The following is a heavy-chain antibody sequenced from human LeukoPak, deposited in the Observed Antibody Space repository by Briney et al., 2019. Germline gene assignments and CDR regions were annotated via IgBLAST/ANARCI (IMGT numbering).Heavy chain of an antibody. CDR1: GYTLTELS. J-gene: IGHJ5*02. Sequence: ASVKVSCKVSGYTLTELSMHWVRQAPGKGLEWMGGFDPEDGETIYAQKFQGRLTMTRNTSINTAYMELSSLRSEDTAVYYCTRNWGEFDPWGQGTLVTVSS. D-gene: IGHD7-27*01. V-gene: IGHV1-24*01. CDR2: FDPEDGET. CDR3: TRNWGEFDP.